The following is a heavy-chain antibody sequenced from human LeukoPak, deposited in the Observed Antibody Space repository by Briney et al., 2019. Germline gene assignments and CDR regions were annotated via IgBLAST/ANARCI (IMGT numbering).Heavy chain of an antibody. Sequence: SQTLSLTCTVSGDSISSGGYYWSWIRQHPGKGLEWIGYIYYSGSTYYNPSLKSRVTISVDTSKNQFSLKLSSVTAADTAVYYCATQGNSTGSNWFDPWGQGTLVTVSS. V-gene: IGHV4-31*03. CDR2: IYYSGST. D-gene: IGHD1-7*01. J-gene: IGHJ5*02. CDR3: ATQGNSTGSNWFDP. CDR1: GDSISSGGYY.